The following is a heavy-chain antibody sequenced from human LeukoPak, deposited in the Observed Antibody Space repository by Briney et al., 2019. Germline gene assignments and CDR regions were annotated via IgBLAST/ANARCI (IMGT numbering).Heavy chain of an antibody. V-gene: IGHV4-34*01. CDR2: INHSGST. J-gene: IGHJ4*02. CDR1: GGSFSGYY. Sequence: SETLSLTCAVYGGSFSGYYWSWIRQPPGKGLEWIGEINHSGSTNYNPSLRSRVTISVDTSKNQFSLKLSSVTAADTAVYYCARAGTVVTSRVYWGQGTLVTVSS. D-gene: IGHD4-23*01. CDR3: ARAGTVVTSRVY.